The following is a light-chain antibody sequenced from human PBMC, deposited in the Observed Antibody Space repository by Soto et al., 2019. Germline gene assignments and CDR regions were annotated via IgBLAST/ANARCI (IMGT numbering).Light chain of an antibody. V-gene: IGKV3-11*01. CDR2: DAS. J-gene: IGKJ3*01. CDR1: RSVSSY. Sequence: DIVLTQSPGTLSLSPGERATLPCRASRSVSSYLAWYQQKPGQAPRLLIYDASNRATGIPARFSGSGSGTDFTLTISSLEPEDFAVYYCQQRSNWPRTFGPGTKVDIK. CDR3: QQRSNWPRT.